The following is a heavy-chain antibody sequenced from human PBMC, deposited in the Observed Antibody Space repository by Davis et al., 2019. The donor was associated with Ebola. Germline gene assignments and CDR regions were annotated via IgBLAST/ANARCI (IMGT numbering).Heavy chain of an antibody. CDR1: GFSLSTSGVT. Sequence: SGPTLVKPTQTLTLTCSFSGFSLSTSGVTVGWIRQSPGKALEWLALIHWDDDERYSPSLESRLTITKDTSKTQVVLTMTNMDPVDTGTYYCAHRPESSSWHQWGDAFDIWGQGTMVTVSS. D-gene: IGHD6-13*01. J-gene: IGHJ3*02. CDR3: AHRPESSSWHQWGDAFDI. CDR2: IHWDDDE. V-gene: IGHV2-5*02.